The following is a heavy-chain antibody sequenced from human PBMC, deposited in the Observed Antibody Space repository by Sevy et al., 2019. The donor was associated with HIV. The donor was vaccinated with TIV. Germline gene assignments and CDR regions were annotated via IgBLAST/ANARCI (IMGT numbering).Heavy chain of an antibody. J-gene: IGHJ4*02. Sequence: GGSLRLSCAASGFTFSSYAMSWVRQAPGKGLEWVSAISGSGGSTYYADSVKGRFTTSRDNSKNTLYLQMNSLRAEDTAVYYCAKAPMGGFTRGDYFDYWGQGTLLTVSS. V-gene: IGHV3-23*01. CDR3: AKAPMGGFTRGDYFDY. D-gene: IGHD5-12*01. CDR1: GFTFSSYA. CDR2: ISGSGGST.